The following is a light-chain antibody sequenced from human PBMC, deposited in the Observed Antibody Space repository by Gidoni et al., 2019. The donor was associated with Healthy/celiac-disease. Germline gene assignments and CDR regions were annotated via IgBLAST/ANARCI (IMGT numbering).Light chain of an antibody. CDR3: QQYGSSPLT. Sequence: EIVVTQSPGTLSLSPGERDTLSCRASQSVSSSYLAWYQQKPGQAPRLLIYGASSRATGIPERFSGSGSGTNLTLTISRLEPEDFAVYYCQQYGSSPLTFGGGTKVEIK. CDR1: QSVSSSY. CDR2: GAS. J-gene: IGKJ4*01. V-gene: IGKV3-20*01.